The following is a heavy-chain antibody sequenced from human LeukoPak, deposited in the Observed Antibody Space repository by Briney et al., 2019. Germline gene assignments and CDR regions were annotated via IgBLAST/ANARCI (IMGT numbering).Heavy chain of an antibody. Sequence: PSETLSLTCTVSGDSISSYYWSWIRQPAGKGLEWIGRMYSSGATHYSPSLKSRITMSVDTSKNQFSLRLSSVTAADTAVYYCARERVEQQPFDYWGQGTLVTVSS. CDR3: ARERVEQQPFDY. CDR1: GDSISSYY. V-gene: IGHV4-4*07. J-gene: IGHJ4*02. CDR2: MYSSGAT. D-gene: IGHD6-13*01.